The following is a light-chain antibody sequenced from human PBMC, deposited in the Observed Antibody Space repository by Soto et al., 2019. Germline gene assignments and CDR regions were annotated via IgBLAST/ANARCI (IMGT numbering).Light chain of an antibody. CDR3: ATWDDSLNGPV. J-gene: IGLJ1*01. CDR2: ANN. Sequence: QSVLTQPPSASGTPGQRVSISCSGSGSNIGSNIVHWYQHLPGTAPKLLICANNQRPSGVPDRFSGSKSGTSASLAIGGLQSEDDADYYCATWDDSLNGPVFGTGTKVTVL. V-gene: IGLV1-44*01. CDR1: GSNIGSNI.